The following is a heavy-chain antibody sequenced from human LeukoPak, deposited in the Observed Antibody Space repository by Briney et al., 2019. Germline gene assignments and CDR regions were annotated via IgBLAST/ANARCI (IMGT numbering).Heavy chain of an antibody. J-gene: IGHJ4*02. Sequence: GASVKVSCKASGYTFTSYGISWVRQAPGQGLEWMGCISAYNGNTNYAQKLQGRVTMTTDTSTSTAYMELRSLRSDDTAVYYCARARITGTLPRYYFDYWGQGTLVTVSS. CDR3: ARARITGTLPRYYFDY. CDR1: GYTFTSYG. V-gene: IGHV1-18*01. CDR2: ISAYNGNT. D-gene: IGHD1-7*01.